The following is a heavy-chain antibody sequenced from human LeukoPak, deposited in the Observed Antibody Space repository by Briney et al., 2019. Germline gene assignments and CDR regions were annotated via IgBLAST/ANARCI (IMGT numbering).Heavy chain of an antibody. J-gene: IGHJ4*02. V-gene: IGHV3-23*01. CDR1: GFTFSSYV. CDR2: ISANGGST. CDR3: AKGTSGWYNFDY. D-gene: IGHD6-19*01. Sequence: GGSLRLSCAASGFTFSSYVMNWVRQAPGKGLEWVSAISANGGSTHYADSVKGRLSFSRDNSKNTLYLQMNSLRHEDTAVYYCAKGTSGWYNFDYWGQGTLVTASS.